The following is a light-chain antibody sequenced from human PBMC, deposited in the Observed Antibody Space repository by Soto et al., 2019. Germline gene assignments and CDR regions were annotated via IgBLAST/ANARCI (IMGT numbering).Light chain of an antibody. CDR3: QVWDSSSDPWV. CDR1: NIGSKS. V-gene: IGLV3-21*04. J-gene: IGLJ3*02. CDR2: YES. Sequence: SYELTQPPSVSVAPGKTARITCGGNNIGSKSVHWYQQKPGQAPVLVIYYESDRPSGIPERFSGSNSGNTATLTISRVEAGDEADYYCQVWDSSSDPWVFGGGTKLTVL.